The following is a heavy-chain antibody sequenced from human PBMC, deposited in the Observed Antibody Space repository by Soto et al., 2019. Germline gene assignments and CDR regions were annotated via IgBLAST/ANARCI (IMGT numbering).Heavy chain of an antibody. CDR2: IYYSGST. Sequence: NPSETLSLTCTVSGGSISSYYWSWIRQPPGKGLEWIGYIYYSGSTNYNPSLKSRVTISVDTSKNQFSLKLSSVTAADTAVYYCARRFIAAAGTVWFAPWGQGTLVTVSS. D-gene: IGHD6-13*01. CDR3: ARRFIAAAGTVWFAP. CDR1: GGSISSYY. J-gene: IGHJ5*02. V-gene: IGHV4-59*01.